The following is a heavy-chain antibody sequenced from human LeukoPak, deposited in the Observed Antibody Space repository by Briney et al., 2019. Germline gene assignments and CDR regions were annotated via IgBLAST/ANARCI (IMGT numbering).Heavy chain of an antibody. J-gene: IGHJ6*03. CDR2: MNPNSGNT. V-gene: IGHV1-8*01. CDR1: GYTFTSYD. Sequence: GASVKVSCKASGYTFTSYDINWVRQATGQGLEWMGWMNPNSGNTGYAQKFQGRVTMTRNTSISTAYMELSSLRSEDTAVYYCARSELAAAGMVFYYYYYMDVWGKGTTVTVSS. CDR3: ARSELAAAGMVFYYYYYMDV. D-gene: IGHD6-13*01.